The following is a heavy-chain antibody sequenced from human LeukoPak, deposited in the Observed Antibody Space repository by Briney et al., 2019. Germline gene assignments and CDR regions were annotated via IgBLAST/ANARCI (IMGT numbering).Heavy chain of an antibody. V-gene: IGHV3-30*02. J-gene: IGHJ4*02. Sequence: GGSLRLSCAASGFTFSGYGMHWVRQAPGKGLEWVAFTRYDGSNKYYADSVKGRFTISRDNPKNTLYLQMNSLRAEDTAVYYCSTNRLSGTTPGDYWGQGTLVTVSS. CDR1: GFTFSGYG. D-gene: IGHD1-26*01. CDR2: TRYDGSNK. CDR3: STNRLSGTTPGDY.